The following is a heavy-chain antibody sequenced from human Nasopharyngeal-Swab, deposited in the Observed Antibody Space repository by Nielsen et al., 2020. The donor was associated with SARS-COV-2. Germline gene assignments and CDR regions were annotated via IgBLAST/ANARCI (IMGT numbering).Heavy chain of an antibody. V-gene: IGHV3-30*03. CDR3: ARDATTVTTWFDP. Sequence: GGSLRLSCAASGFTFSSYGMHWVRQAPGKGLEWVAVISYDGSNKYYADSVKGRFTISRDNSKNTLYLQMNSLRAEDTAVYYCARDATTVTTWFDPWGQGTLVTVSS. CDR2: ISYDGSNK. CDR1: GFTFSSYG. D-gene: IGHD4-11*01. J-gene: IGHJ5*02.